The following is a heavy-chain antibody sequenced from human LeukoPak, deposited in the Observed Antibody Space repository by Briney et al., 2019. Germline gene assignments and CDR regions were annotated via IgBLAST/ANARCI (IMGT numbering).Heavy chain of an antibody. V-gene: IGHV3-30*02. Sequence: HAGGSLRLSCAASGFTFSSYGMHWVRQAPGKGLEWVAFIRYDGSNKYYADSVKGRFTISRDNSKNTLYLQMNSLRAEDTAVYYCAKDRWGSSSSLVGFDYWGQGTLVTVSS. CDR3: AKDRWGSSSSLVGFDY. J-gene: IGHJ4*02. CDR1: GFTFSSYG. CDR2: IRYDGSNK. D-gene: IGHD6-6*01.